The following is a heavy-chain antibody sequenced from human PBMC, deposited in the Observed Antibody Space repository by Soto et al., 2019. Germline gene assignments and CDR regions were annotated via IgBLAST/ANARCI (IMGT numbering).Heavy chain of an antibody. V-gene: IGHV3-23*01. J-gene: IGHJ4*02. CDR1: GFSFSTYA. D-gene: IGHD2-15*01. Sequence: VGSLRLSCAASGFSFSTYAMSWVRQAPGKGLEWVSAIRPSGSDTYYADSVKGRFTISRDNSKDTLYLQMKSLRAEDTAVYYCAKLIGGTSSGVFWGQGILVTVSS. CDR3: AKLIGGTSSGVF. CDR2: IRPSGSDT.